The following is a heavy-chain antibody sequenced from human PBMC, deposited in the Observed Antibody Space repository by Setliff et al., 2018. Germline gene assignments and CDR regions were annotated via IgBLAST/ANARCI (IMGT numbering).Heavy chain of an antibody. CDR1: DYSISSGYY. CDR3: ARVALVVVIRNAFDI. CDR2: VYYSGST. V-gene: IGHV4-38-2*01. Sequence: PSETLSLTCAVSDYSISSGYYWGWIRQPPGKGLEWIGSVYYSGSTYYNPSLKSRVTISTDTSKNQFSLKLSSVTAADTAVYYCARVALVVVIRNAFDIWGQGTMVTVSS. J-gene: IGHJ3*02. D-gene: IGHD2-21*01.